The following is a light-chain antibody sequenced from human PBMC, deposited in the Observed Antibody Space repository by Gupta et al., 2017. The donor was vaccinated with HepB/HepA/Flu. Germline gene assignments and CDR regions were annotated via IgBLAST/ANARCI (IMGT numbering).Light chain of an antibody. J-gene: IGKJ1*01. CDR2: GAS. Sequence: DIQMTQSTSSLSASVGDRVTITCRASQSIRTYLNWYHQKPGTAPKLLISGASNLQTGVPSRFSGSGSETDFTLTISGLQPDDFATYYCQQSFTAPWTFGQGTKVEI. V-gene: IGKV1-39*01. CDR3: QQSFTAPWT. CDR1: QSIRTY.